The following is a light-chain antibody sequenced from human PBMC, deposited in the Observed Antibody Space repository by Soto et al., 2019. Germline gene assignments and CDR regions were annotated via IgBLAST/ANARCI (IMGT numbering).Light chain of an antibody. Sequence: EIVRTQSTATLSVSPGERATLSCRASQSVFSSLAWYQQKPGQAPRLLIYRASARATGVPDRFSGSGSGTEFTLTISSLQSEDFAVYYCQQYNNWPPITFGQGTRLEIK. J-gene: IGKJ5*01. V-gene: IGKV3-15*01. CDR3: QQYNNWPPIT. CDR2: RAS. CDR1: QSVFSS.